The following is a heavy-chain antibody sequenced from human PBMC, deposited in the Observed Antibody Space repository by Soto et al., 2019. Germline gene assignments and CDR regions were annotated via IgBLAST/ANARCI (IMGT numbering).Heavy chain of an antibody. J-gene: IGHJ5*02. CDR3: AKRVVPAALSFRHNWFDP. CDR1: GFTFSSYA. V-gene: IGHV3-23*01. D-gene: IGHD2-2*01. CDR2: ISGSGGST. Sequence: PGGSLRLSCAASGFTFSSYAMSWVRQAPGKGLEWVSAISGSGGSTYYADSVKGRFTISRDNSKNTLYLQMNSLRAEDTAVYYCAKRVVPAALSFRHNWFDPWGQGTLVTVSS.